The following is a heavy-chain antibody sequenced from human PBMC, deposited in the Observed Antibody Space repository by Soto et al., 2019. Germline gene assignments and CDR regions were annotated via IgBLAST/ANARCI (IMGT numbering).Heavy chain of an antibody. CDR1: GFSFSDGAVG. Sequence: QITLKESGPTLVKPTQPLTLTCTFSGFSFSDGAVGVGWFRQSPGKAPEWLAIYYWDDDEWHSPSLRTRLTISYETARSQVVLSMVDMAPQDTATYFCARGRPRESCCGGDCYYFDFWGQGLLVAAS. D-gene: IGHD2-21*01. CDR2: YYWDDDE. J-gene: IGHJ4*02. V-gene: IGHV2-5*02. CDR3: ARGRPRESCCGGDCYYFDF.